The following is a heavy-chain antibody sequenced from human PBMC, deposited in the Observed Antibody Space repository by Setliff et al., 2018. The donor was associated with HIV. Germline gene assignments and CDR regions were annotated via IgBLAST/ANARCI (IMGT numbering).Heavy chain of an antibody. CDR2: IHTSGST. CDR1: GGSMXXTH. J-gene: IGHJ3*02. CDR3: ARTGYAFDI. V-gene: IGHV4-4*08. Sequence: SETLSLTCTVSGGSMXXTHRSWLRQSPGKGLEWIAYIHTSGSTYFNPSFISRVTISIDSSKNQFSLKLMSLTAAYTAVYYCARTGYAFDIWGRGTMVTVSS.